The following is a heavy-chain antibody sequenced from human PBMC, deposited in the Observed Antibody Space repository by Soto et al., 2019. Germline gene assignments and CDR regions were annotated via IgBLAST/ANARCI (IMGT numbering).Heavy chain of an antibody. CDR2: ISAYDGNT. Sequence: ASAKVSCKASGYTFTSYGISWVRQAPGQGLEWMGWISAYDGNTNYAQKLQGRVTMTADTSTSTAYMELRSLRSDDTAVYYCARVKVLLPYYFDYWGQGTLVTVSS. V-gene: IGHV1-18*01. CDR1: GYTFTSYG. J-gene: IGHJ4*02. D-gene: IGHD1-26*01. CDR3: ARVKVLLPYYFDY.